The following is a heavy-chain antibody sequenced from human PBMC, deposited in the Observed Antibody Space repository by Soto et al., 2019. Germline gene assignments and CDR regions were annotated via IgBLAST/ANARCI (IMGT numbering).Heavy chain of an antibody. V-gene: IGHV3-21*01. D-gene: IGHD5-12*01. CDR3: ARGARGRDGYKVDFQH. Sequence: GGSLRLSCAASGFTFSTYAMNWVRQAPGKGLEWVSSISSNSSFRYYADSVKGRFTVSRDNAKNSLYLPMSSLRAQDTALYYCARGARGRDGYKVDFQHWGQGTPVTVSS. J-gene: IGHJ1*01. CDR1: GFTFSTYA. CDR2: ISSNSSFR.